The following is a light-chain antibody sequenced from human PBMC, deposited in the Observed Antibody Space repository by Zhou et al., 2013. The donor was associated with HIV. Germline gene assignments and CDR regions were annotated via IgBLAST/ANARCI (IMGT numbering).Light chain of an antibody. CDR3: LQHKSYPLT. J-gene: IGKJ4*01. V-gene: IGKV1-9*01. CDR2: LVS. Sequence: DIQLTQSPSFLSASVGDRVTITCRASQGIASYLAWYQQKPGKAPKLLIYLVSTLQSGVPSRFSGSGSGTEFTLRISSLQPEDFATYYCLQHKSYPLTFGGGTKVEIK. CDR1: QGIASY.